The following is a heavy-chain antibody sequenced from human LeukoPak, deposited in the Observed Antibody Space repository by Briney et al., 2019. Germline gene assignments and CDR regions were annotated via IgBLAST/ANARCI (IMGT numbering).Heavy chain of an antibody. V-gene: IGHV4-34*01. Sequence: SETLSLTCAVYGGSFSGYYWSWIRQPPGKGLEWIGEINHSGSTNYNPSLKNRVTISVDTSKNQFSLKLSSVTAADTAVYYCARAGVSTVKAGDFDYWGQGTLVTVSS. D-gene: IGHD3-3*01. CDR1: GGSFSGYY. CDR3: ARAGVSTVKAGDFDY. CDR2: INHSGST. J-gene: IGHJ4*02.